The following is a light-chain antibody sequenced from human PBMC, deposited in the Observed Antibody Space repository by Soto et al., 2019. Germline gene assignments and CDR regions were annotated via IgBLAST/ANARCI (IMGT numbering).Light chain of an antibody. V-gene: IGKV3-20*01. CDR1: QSVSSNY. Sequence: ETVLTQSPGTLSLSPGERATLSCRSSQSVSSNYLAWYQQKHGQAPRLLIYDVSSRDTGIPDRFSGSGSGTDFALTISRLEPEDFAMYYCQQYGSSPTFGQGTKVEIK. CDR3: QQYGSSPT. J-gene: IGKJ1*01. CDR2: DVS.